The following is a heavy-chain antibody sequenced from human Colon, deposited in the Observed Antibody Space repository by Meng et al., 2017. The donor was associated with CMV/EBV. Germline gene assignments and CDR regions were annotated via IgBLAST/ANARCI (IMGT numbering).Heavy chain of an antibody. CDR1: GYKFTTFW. J-gene: IGHJ5*02. Sequence: GESLKISCKGFGYKFTTFWVAWVRQKPGRGLEWMGSIFPEDSDIIYSPSFQGRVSISVDNSVTTAYLQWSSLEASDTALYYCCLLLPAAGGGLFDPWGPGTLVTVSS. CDR3: CLLLPAAGGGLFDP. D-gene: IGHD2-2*01. CDR2: IFPEDSDI. V-gene: IGHV5-51*01.